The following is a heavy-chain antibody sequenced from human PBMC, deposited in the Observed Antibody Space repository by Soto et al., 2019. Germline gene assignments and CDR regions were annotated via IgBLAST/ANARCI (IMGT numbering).Heavy chain of an antibody. J-gene: IGHJ4*02. D-gene: IGHD6-19*01. Sequence: ASVKVSCKASGGTFSSYTISWVRQAPGQGLEWMGRIIPILGIANYAQKFQGRVTITADKSTSTAYMELSSLRSEDTAVYYCALYSGYAPRYSSGWYDYWGQGTLVTVSS. CDR3: ALYSGYAPRYSSGWYDY. V-gene: IGHV1-69*02. CDR1: GGTFSSYT. CDR2: IIPILGIA.